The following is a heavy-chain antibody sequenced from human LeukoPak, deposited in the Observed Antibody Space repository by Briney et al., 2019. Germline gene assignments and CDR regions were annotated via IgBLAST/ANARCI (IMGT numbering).Heavy chain of an antibody. CDR2: INHNGNVN. Sequence: GGSLRLSCAVSGFTFSGFWMSWSRQAPGKGLEWVASINHNGNVNYYVDSVKGRFTISRDNAKNSLYLQMSNLRAEDTAVYFCARGGGLDVWGQGATVTVSS. V-gene: IGHV3-7*03. CDR1: GFTFSGFW. D-gene: IGHD3-16*01. CDR3: ARGGGLDV. J-gene: IGHJ6*02.